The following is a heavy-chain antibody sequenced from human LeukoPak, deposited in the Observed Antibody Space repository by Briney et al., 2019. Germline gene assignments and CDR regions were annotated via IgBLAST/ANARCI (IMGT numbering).Heavy chain of an antibody. CDR2: IYYTGST. CDR1: GGSISSYY. CDR3: ARTGGGGSYYPYYYYGMGV. J-gene: IGHJ6*02. V-gene: IGHV4-59*01. Sequence: SETLSLTCTVSGGSISSYYWSWIRQSPGKGLEWIGYIYYTGSTIYNPSLMSRVTISVDTSKNQFSLKLTSVTAADTAVYYCARTGGGGSYYPYYYYGMGVWGQGTTVTVSS. D-gene: IGHD3-10*01.